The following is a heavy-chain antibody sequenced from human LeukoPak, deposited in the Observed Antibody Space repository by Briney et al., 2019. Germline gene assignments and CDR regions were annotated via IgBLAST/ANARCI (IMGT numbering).Heavy chain of an antibody. V-gene: IGHV4-59*01. CDR2: IYYSGST. CDR1: GGSISSYY. Sequence: SETLSLTCTVSGGSISSYYWSWIRQPPGKGLEWIGYIYYSGSTNYNPSLKSRVTISVDTSKNQFSLKLSSVTAADTAVYYCARSVATIPFDYWGQGTLVTVSS. CDR3: ARSVATIPFDY. J-gene: IGHJ4*02. D-gene: IGHD5-12*01.